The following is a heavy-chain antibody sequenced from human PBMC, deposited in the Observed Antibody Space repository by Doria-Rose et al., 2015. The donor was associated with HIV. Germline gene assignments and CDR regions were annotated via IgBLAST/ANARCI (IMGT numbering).Heavy chain of an antibody. CDR1: GGSFSGYY. CDR3: ARGLLRGGWNDVDYYYGMDV. J-gene: IGHJ6*02. Sequence: QVQLQQWDAGLVKPSETLSLTCAVFGGSFSGYYWSWIRQPPGKGLEWIGEINHSGSTSYKTSLKSRVTISSDTSKNLFSLKLSSVTAADTAVYYCARGLLRGGWNDVDYYYGMDVWGQGTTVTVSS. V-gene: IGHV4-34*01. D-gene: IGHD1-1*01. CDR2: INHSGST.